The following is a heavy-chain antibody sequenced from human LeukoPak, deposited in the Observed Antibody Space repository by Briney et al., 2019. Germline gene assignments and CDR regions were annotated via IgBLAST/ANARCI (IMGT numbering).Heavy chain of an antibody. CDR2: IYYSGRT. J-gene: IGHJ4*02. Sequence: PSETLSLTCTVSGGSISSDSYYWGWIRQPPGKGLEWSGTIYYSGRTYYNPSLRSRVTIAADTSQNKFSLRLISLTAADTAVYYCARELGAPYCTSKSCPSDYWGQGTLVTVSS. CDR3: ARELGAPYCTSKSCPSDY. V-gene: IGHV4-39*02. CDR1: GGSISSDSYY. D-gene: IGHD2-2*01.